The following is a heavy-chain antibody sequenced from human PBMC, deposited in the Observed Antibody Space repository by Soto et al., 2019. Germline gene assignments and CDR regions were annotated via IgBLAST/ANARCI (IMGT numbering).Heavy chain of an antibody. V-gene: IGHV4-34*01. Sequence: SETLSLTCAVYGGSFSGYYWSWIRQPPGKGLEWIGEINHSGSTKYNPSLKSRVTISVDTSKNQFSLKLSSGTAADTAVYYCARSIVATISTGCWFDPWGQGTLVTVSS. CDR1: GGSFSGYY. CDR2: INHSGST. D-gene: IGHD3-16*02. J-gene: IGHJ5*02. CDR3: ARSIVATISTGCWFDP.